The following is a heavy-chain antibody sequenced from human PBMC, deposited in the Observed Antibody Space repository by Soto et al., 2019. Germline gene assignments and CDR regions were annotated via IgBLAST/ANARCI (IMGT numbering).Heavy chain of an antibody. D-gene: IGHD3-22*01. CDR3: ATKSYAISGYYYAFDI. CDR1: GGSFSSYA. Sequence: AAVKVSCKASGGSFSSYAVIWVRRAPGQGLEWMGGIIPIFGTPNYAQKFQGRVTITADESTSTAYMELSSLRSEDTAIYYCATKSYAISGYYYAFDIWGQGTMVTVSS. V-gene: IGHV1-69*13. J-gene: IGHJ3*02. CDR2: IIPIFGTP.